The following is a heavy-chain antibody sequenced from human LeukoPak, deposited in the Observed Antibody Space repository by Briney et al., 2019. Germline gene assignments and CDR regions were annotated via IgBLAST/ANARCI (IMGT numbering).Heavy chain of an antibody. D-gene: IGHD3-10*01. CDR3: ATTAMVRGVMNRADYFDY. CDR2: ISGSGGST. J-gene: IGHJ4*02. Sequence: PGGSLRLSCAASGFTFSSYAMSWVRQAPGKGLEWVSAISGSGGSTYYADSVKGRFTISRDNSKNTLYLQMNSLRAEDTAVYYCATTAMVRGVMNRADYFDYWGQGTLVTVSS. V-gene: IGHV3-23*01. CDR1: GFTFSSYA.